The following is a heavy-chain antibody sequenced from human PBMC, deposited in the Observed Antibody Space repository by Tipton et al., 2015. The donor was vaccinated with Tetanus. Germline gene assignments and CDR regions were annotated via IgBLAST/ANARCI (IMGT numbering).Heavy chain of an antibody. CDR2: VHYSGST. CDR3: ARGYRGHEYYFDL. J-gene: IGHJ4*02. D-gene: IGHD5-12*01. Sequence: TLSLTCTVSGGSISSYYWTWIRQPPGRGLEWIGYVHYSGSTNYNPSLKSRVTLSVDTSKTRFSLELTSVTAADTAIYYCARGYRGHEYYFDLWGLGTRVTVSS. V-gene: IGHV4-59*01. CDR1: GGSISSYY.